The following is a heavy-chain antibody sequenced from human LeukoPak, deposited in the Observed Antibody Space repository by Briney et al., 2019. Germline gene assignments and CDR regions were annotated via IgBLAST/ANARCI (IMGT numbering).Heavy chain of an antibody. CDR3: ARFWRNLQRTYYYGSGSPWGMDV. J-gene: IGHJ6*02. Sequence: ASVKVSCKASGYTFTSYGISWVRQAPGQGLEWMGWISAYNGNTNYAQKLQGRVTMTTDTSTSTAYMELRSLRSDDTAVYYCARFWRNLQRTYYYGSGSPWGMDVWGQGTTVTVSS. V-gene: IGHV1-18*01. CDR2: ISAYNGNT. D-gene: IGHD3-10*01. CDR1: GYTFTSYG.